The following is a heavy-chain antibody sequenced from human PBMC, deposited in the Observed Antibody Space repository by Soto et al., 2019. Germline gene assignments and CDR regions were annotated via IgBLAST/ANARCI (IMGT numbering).Heavy chain of an antibody. V-gene: IGHV3-7*01. Sequence: GGSLRLSCAASGFTFSSYWMIWIRQAPGKGLEWVANIKQDGSEKYYVDSVKGRFTISRDNAKNSLYLQMNSLRAEDTAVYYCARDLVSSALGYFDLWGRGTLVTVSS. CDR2: IKQDGSEK. CDR3: ARDLVSSALGYFDL. D-gene: IGHD6-19*01. CDR1: GFTFSSYW. J-gene: IGHJ2*01.